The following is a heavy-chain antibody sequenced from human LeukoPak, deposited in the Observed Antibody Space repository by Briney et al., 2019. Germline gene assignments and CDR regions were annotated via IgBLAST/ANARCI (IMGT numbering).Heavy chain of an antibody. CDR1: GYSFSNYA. D-gene: IGHD3-22*01. Sequence: ASVKVPCKASGYSFSNYAIYWVRQAPGQRLEWMGWINPGYGNTEYSQEFRGRVTITTDTSTSTAYMELRSLRSDDTAVYYCARDRGHRRVENYYDSSAYWGQGTLVTVSS. CDR2: INPGYGNT. CDR3: ARDRGHRRVENYYDSSAY. V-gene: IGHV1-3*01. J-gene: IGHJ4*02.